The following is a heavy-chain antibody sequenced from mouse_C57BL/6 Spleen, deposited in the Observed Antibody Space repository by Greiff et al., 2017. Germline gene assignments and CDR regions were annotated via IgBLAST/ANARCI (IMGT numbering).Heavy chain of an antibody. CDR3: ARWYDYDLTAY. Sequence: QVQLQQPGAELVQPGASVKMSCKASGYTFTSYWITWVKQGPGQGLEWFGDIYHGSGSTNYNEKLKSKATLTGDTSSSTAYMQVSSLTSEDSAVYECARWYDYDLTAYWGKGTLVTVSA. V-gene: IGHV1-55*01. CDR2: IYHGSGST. D-gene: IGHD2-4*01. J-gene: IGHJ3*01. CDR1: GYTFTSYW.